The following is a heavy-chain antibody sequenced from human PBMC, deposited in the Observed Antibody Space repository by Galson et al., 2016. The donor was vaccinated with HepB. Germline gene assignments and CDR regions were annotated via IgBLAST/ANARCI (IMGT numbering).Heavy chain of an antibody. J-gene: IGHJ4*02. D-gene: IGHD1-26*01. V-gene: IGHV4-30-4*01. CDR3: ARDRRDGSWGEHYFDY. CDR1: GAFIINDEYY. CDR2: IYYSGST. Sequence: TLSLTCNVSGAFIINDEYYWSWIRQPPGKGLEWIGYIYYSGSTYYKPSLKSRVTISLDTSKNQLFLKLTSVTAADTAVYYCARDRRDGSWGEHYFDYWGQGILVTVSS.